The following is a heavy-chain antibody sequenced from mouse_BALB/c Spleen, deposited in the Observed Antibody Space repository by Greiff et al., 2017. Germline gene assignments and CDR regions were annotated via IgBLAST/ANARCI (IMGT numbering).Heavy chain of an antibody. V-gene: IGHV5-17*02. CDR2: ISSGSSTI. CDR3: ARMGHYFDY. CDR1: GFTFSSFG. Sequence: EVNVVESGGGLVQPGGSRKLSCAASGFTFSSFGMHWVRQAPEKGLEWVAYISSGSSTIYYADTVKGRFTISRDNPKNTLFLQMTSLRSEDTAMYYCARMGHYFDYWGQGTTLTVSS. J-gene: IGHJ2*01.